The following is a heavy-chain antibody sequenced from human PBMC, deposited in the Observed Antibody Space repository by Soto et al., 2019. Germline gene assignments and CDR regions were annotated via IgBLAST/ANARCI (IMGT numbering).Heavy chain of an antibody. D-gene: IGHD6-19*01. CDR1: GFTFSSYS. Sequence: GGSLRLSCAASGFTFSSYSMNWVRQAPGKGLEWVSYISSSSSTIYYADSVKGRFTISRDNAKNSLHLQMNSLRAEDTAVYYCESSGWYGGEYFQHWGQGTLVTVSS. J-gene: IGHJ1*01. V-gene: IGHV3-48*01. CDR2: ISSSSSTI. CDR3: ESSGWYGGEYFQH.